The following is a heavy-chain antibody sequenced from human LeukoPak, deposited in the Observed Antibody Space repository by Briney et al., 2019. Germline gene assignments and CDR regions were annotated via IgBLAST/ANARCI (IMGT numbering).Heavy chain of an antibody. CDR1: GFTFSSYA. Sequence: GGSLRLSCAASGFTFSSYAMSWVRQAPGKGLEWVSAISGSGGSTYYADSVKGRFTISRDNSKNTLYLQMNTLRAEDTALYYCAKSRYSGFSYGMDVWGQGTTVTVSS. CDR2: ISGSGGST. CDR3: AKSRYSGFSYGMDV. V-gene: IGHV3-23*01. D-gene: IGHD5-12*01. J-gene: IGHJ6*02.